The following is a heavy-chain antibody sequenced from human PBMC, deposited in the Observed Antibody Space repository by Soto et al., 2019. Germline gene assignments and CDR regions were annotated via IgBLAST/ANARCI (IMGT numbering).Heavy chain of an antibody. Sequence: QVQLVQSGAEVKKPGSSVKVSCKASGGTFSSYTISWVRQAPGQGLEWMGRIIPILGIANYAQKFQGRVTITADKSXXXXXMELSSLRSEDTAVYYCAVCLQYWFDPWGQGTLVTVSS. CDR2: IIPILGIA. V-gene: IGHV1-69*02. CDR3: AVCLQYWFDP. J-gene: IGHJ5*02. CDR1: GGTFSSYT. D-gene: IGHD3-16*01.